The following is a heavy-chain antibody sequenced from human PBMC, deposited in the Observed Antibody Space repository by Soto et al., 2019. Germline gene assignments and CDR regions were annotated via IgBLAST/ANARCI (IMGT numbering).Heavy chain of an antibody. V-gene: IGHV3-30-3*01. CDR1: GFTFNRYD. Sequence: SLRLSCAASGFTFNRYDMHWVRQAPGKGLEWVAVISYGGSNKYYADSVKGRFTISRDNSKNTLYLQMSSLRAEDTAVYYCARDSKKDYWGQGTLVTVSS. J-gene: IGHJ4*02. CDR2: ISYGGSNK. CDR3: ARDSKKDY. D-gene: IGHD2-2*01.